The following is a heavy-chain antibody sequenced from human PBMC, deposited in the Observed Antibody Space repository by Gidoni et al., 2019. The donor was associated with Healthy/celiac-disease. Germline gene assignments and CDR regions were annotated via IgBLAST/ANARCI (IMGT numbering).Heavy chain of an antibody. CDR3: ARGGGSYDY. V-gene: IGHV4-59*01. J-gene: IGHJ4*02. CDR2: IYYSGST. Sequence: QVQLQESGPGLVKPSETLSLTCTVSGGSISSYYWSWIRHPPGKVREWIGYIYYSGSTNYHPSLKSRVTISVDTSKNQFSLKLSSVTAADTAVYYCARGGGSYDYWGQGTLVTVSS. CDR1: GGSISSYY. D-gene: IGHD1-26*01.